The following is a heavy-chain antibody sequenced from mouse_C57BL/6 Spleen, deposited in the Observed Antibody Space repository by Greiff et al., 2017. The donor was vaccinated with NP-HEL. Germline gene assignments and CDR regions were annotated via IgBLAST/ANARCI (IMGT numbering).Heavy chain of an antibody. CDR3: ARNSVSYDYDGFAY. J-gene: IGHJ3*01. CDR2: IWSGGST. V-gene: IGHV2-2*01. D-gene: IGHD2-4*01. CDR1: GFSLTSYG. Sequence: VQVVESGPGLVQPSQSLSITCTVSGFSLTSYGVHWVRQSPGKGLEWLGVIWSGGSTDYNAAFISRLSISKDNSKSQVFFKMNSLQADDTAIYYCARNSVSYDYDGFAYWGQGTLVTVSA.